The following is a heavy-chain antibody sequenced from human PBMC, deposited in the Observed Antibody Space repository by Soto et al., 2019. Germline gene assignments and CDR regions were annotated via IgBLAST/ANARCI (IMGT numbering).Heavy chain of an antibody. V-gene: IGHV4-30-2*01. CDR2: IYHSGST. CDR1: GGSISSGGYS. Sequence: SETLSLTCAVSGGSISSGGYSWSWIRQPPGKGLEWIGYIYHSGSTYYNPSLKSRVTISVDRSKNQFSLKLSSVTAADTAVYYCARDDSSGYYYWGHGTRVTVPS. J-gene: IGHJ4*01. D-gene: IGHD3-22*01. CDR3: ARDDSSGYYY.